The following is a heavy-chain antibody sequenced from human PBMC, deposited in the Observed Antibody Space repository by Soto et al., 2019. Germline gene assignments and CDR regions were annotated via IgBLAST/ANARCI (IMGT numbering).Heavy chain of an antibody. V-gene: IGHV1-18*01. J-gene: IGHJ4*02. CDR2: ITAFNGNT. CDR1: GYTFTDYG. CDR3: ARISQSDFWSGYYYFFDS. Sequence: QVHLVQSGAEVEKPGASVKVSCKASGYTFTDYGISWVRQAPGQGLQWMGGITAFNGNTKYAQQFQGRVTMTTDTSTSTAYMEVRRLESDDTAVYYCARISQSDFWSGYYYFFDSWGQGTLVTVSS. D-gene: IGHD3-3*01.